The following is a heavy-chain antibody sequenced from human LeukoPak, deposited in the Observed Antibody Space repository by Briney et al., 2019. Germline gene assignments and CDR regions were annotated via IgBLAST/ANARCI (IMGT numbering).Heavy chain of an antibody. CDR1: GITLSNYG. V-gene: IGHV3-23*01. J-gene: IGHJ4*02. D-gene: IGHD1-1*01. CDR3: AKTVTTLTFDY. Sequence: PGGSLRLSCAVSGITLSNYGMSWVRQAPGKGLEWVSAISGSGGSTYYADSVKGRFTISRDNSKNTLYLQMNSLRAEDTAVYYCAKTVTTLTFDYWGQGTLVTVSS. CDR2: ISGSGGST.